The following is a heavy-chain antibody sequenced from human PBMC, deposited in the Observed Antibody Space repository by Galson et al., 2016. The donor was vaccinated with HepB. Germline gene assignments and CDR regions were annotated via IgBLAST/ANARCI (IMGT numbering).Heavy chain of an antibody. Sequence: QSGAEVTKSGESLKISCKASGSSFSTYWIGWVRQMPGKGLEWMGVIYPGDSDIRYSPSLEGQVTISVDRSINTVYLQWRSLKVADTAMYYCARQCGYSKFRPSDAFNLWGQGTMVLVSS. J-gene: IGHJ3*01. D-gene: IGHD4-11*01. CDR3: ARQCGYSKFRPSDAFNL. CDR1: GSSFSTYW. CDR2: IYPGDSDI. V-gene: IGHV5-51*01.